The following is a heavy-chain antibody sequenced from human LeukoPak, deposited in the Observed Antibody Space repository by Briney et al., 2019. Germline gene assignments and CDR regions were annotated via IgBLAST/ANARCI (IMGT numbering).Heavy chain of an antibody. Sequence: GASVKVSCKAAGYTFTSHGFIWLRQAPGQGLEWMGCITVNSGYTKYAQELQGRVTMTTDTSTSTACMELRSLRSDDTAVYYCAKVHCISTNCNHIWTYFDYWGQGTLVTVSS. CDR3: AKVHCISTNCNHIWTYFDY. CDR2: ITVNSGYT. CDR1: GYTFTSHG. J-gene: IGHJ4*02. D-gene: IGHD2-2*01. V-gene: IGHV1-18*01.